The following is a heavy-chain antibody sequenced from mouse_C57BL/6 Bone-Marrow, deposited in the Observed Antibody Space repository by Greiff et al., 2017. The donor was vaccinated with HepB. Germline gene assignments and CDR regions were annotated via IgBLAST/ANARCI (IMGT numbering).Heavy chain of an antibody. CDR1: GFTFSSYG. CDR3: ARRSNGSSPYFDV. V-gene: IGHV5-6*02. Sequence: DVQLQESGGDLVKPGGSLKLSCAASGFTFSSYGMSWVRQTPDKRLEWVATISSGGSYTYYPDSVKGRFTISRDNAKNTLYLQMSSLKSEDTAMYYCARRSNGSSPYFDVWGTGTTVTVSS. D-gene: IGHD1-1*01. CDR2: ISSGGSYT. J-gene: IGHJ1*03.